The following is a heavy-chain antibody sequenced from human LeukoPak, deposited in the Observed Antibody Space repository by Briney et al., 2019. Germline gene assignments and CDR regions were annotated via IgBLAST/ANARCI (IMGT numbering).Heavy chain of an antibody. V-gene: IGHV1-2*02. D-gene: IGHD1-26*01. J-gene: IGHJ3*02. CDR1: GYTFTGYY. CDR3: AREVGATSAFDI. CDR2: INPNSGGT. Sequence: ASVKVSCKASGYTFTGYYMHWVRQAPGQGLEWMGWINPNSGGTNYAQKFQGRVTMTRDMSISTAYMELSRLRSDDTAVYYCAREVGATSAFDIWGQGTMVTVSS.